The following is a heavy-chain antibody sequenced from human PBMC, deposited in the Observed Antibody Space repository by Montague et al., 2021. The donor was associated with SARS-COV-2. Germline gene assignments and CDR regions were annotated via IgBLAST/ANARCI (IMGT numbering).Heavy chain of an antibody. D-gene: IGHD3-3*01. CDR3: ASYDFWSGYTDDL. CDR2: VYPLATN. J-gene: IGHJ5*02. V-gene: IGHV4-61*02. Sequence: TLSLTCTVSGVSITSDIYFWHWFRQPAGKGLEWIGRVYPLATNKYNPSLRGRLTLAFDTSKNQISLNLTSVTAADAAVYYCASYDFWSGYTDDLWGPGIRVTVSS. CDR1: GVSITSDIYF.